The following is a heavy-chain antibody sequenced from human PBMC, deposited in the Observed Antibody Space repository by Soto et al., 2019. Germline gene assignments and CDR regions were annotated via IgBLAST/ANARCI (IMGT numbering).Heavy chain of an antibody. CDR3: ARRGRAIWGSDYGMDV. CDR2: IYPGDSDT. V-gene: IGHV5-51*03. J-gene: IGHJ6*02. CDR1: GYSFTSYR. D-gene: IGHD3-16*01. Sequence: EVQLVQSGAEVKKPGESLKISCKGSGYSFTSYRIGWVRQMPGKGLEWMGIIYPGDSDTRYSPFFQGQVTSTADKSIRTAHLQWSIREPSDHAMYYCARRGRAIWGSDYGMDVWGQGTTVTVSS.